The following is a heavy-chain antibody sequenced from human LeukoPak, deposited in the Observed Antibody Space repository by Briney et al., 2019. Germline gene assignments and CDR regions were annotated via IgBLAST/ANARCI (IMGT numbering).Heavy chain of an antibody. CDR2: IRYDGSNK. J-gene: IGHJ6*03. D-gene: IGHD6-6*01. CDR1: GFTFSSYG. V-gene: IGHV3-30*02. CDR3: AKVGSSSSTNYYYYYYMDV. Sequence: PGGSLRLSCAASGFTFSSYGMHWVRQAPGKGLEWVAFIRYDGSNKYYADSVKGRFTISRDNSKNTLYLQMNSLRAEDTAVYYCAKVGSSSSTNYYYYYYMDVWGKGTTVTVSS.